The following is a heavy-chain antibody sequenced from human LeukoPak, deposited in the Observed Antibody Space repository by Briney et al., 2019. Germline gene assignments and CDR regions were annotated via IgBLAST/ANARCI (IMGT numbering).Heavy chain of an antibody. CDR2: IYYSGST. CDR1: GVSISTTNNF. J-gene: IGHJ3*02. CDR3: ARDPDYDGNVDEMSAFDI. D-gene: IGHD4-23*01. Sequence: SETLSLTCSVSGVSISTTNNFWGWIRQPPGKGLEWIGYIYYSGSTNYNPSLKSRVTISVDTSKNQFSLKLSSVTAADTAVYYCARDPDYDGNVDEMSAFDIWGQGTMVTVSS. V-gene: IGHV4-61*01.